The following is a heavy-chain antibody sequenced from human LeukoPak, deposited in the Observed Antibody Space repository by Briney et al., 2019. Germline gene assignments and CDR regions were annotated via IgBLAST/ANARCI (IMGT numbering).Heavy chain of an antibody. V-gene: IGHV3-7*04. Sequence: GGSLRPSCAASGFTFSSYWMSWVRQAPGKGLEWVANIKQDGSEKYYVDSVKGRFTISRDNAKNSLYLQMNSLRAEDTAVYYCARGSSGWGYYYYGMDVWGQGTTVTVSS. J-gene: IGHJ6*02. D-gene: IGHD6-19*01. CDR3: ARGSSGWGYYYYGMDV. CDR2: IKQDGSEK. CDR1: GFTFSSYW.